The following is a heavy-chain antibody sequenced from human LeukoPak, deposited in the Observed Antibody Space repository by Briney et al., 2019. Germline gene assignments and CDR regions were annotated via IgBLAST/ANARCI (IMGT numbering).Heavy chain of an antibody. D-gene: IGHD6-13*01. Sequence: GGSLRLSCAASGFTFSSYSMNWVRQAPGKGLEWVSSISSSSSYICYADSVKGRFTISRDNAKNSLYLQMNSLRAEDTAVYYCARGAGTVDYWGQGTLVTVSS. J-gene: IGHJ4*02. CDR2: ISSSSSYI. V-gene: IGHV3-21*01. CDR3: ARGAGTVDY. CDR1: GFTFSSYS.